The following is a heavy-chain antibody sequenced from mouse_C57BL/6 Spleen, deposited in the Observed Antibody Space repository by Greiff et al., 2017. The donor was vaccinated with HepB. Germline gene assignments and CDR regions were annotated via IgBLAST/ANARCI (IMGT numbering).Heavy chain of an antibody. J-gene: IGHJ1*03. Sequence: EVKLVESGGGLVKPGGSLKLSCAASGFTFSSYAMSWVRQTPEKRLEWVATISDGGSYTYYPDNVKGRFTISRDNAKNNLYLQMSHLKSEDTAMYYCARDTPHSNWYFDVWGTGTTVTVSS. CDR1: GFTFSSYA. CDR3: ARDTPHSNWYFDV. D-gene: IGHD2-5*01. V-gene: IGHV5-4*01. CDR2: ISDGGSYT.